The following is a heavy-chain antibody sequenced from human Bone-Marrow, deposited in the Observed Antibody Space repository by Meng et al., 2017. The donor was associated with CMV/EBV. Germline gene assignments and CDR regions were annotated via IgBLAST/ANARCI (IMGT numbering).Heavy chain of an antibody. CDR2: IYYSGSA. J-gene: IGHJ4*02. D-gene: IGHD6-19*01. V-gene: IGHV4-39*07. CDR3: AKGGWSLNY. CDR1: GGSIGSSDYY. Sequence: SETLSLTCTVSGGSIGSSDYYWGWIRQPPGKGLEWIGTIYYSGSAYYNPSLKSRVTISVDTAKNQFSLKLRSVTAADTAVYYCAKGGWSLNYWGQGVLVTVSS.